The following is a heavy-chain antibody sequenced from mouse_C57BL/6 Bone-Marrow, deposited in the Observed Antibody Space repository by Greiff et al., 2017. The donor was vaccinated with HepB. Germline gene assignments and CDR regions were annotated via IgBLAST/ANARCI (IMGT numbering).Heavy chain of an antibody. Sequence: EVMLVESGAGLVKPGGSLKLSCAASGFTFSSYAMSWVRQTPEKRLEWVAYISSGGDYIYYADTVKGRFTISRDNARNTLYLQMSGLKSEDTAMYYCTRGGLWFAYWGQGTLVTVSA. CDR1: GFTFSSYA. CDR3: TRGGLWFAY. V-gene: IGHV5-9-1*02. CDR2: ISSGGDYI. J-gene: IGHJ3*01.